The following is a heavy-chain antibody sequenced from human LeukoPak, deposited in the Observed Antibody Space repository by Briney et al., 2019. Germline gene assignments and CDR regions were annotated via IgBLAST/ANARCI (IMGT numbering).Heavy chain of an antibody. CDR1: GFTFSSYG. CDR2: VWYDGSNK. Sequence: GRSLRLSCAASGFTFSSYGMHWVRQAPGKGLGWVAVVWYDGSNKYYADSVKGRFTISRDNSKNTLYLQMNSLRAEDTAVYYCARDMCSGGSCYVYYYYGMDVWGKGTTVTVSS. CDR3: ARDMCSGGSCYVYYYYGMDV. V-gene: IGHV3-33*01. D-gene: IGHD2-15*01. J-gene: IGHJ6*04.